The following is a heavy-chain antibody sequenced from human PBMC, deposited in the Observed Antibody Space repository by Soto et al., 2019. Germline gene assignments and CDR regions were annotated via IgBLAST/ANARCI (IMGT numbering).Heavy chain of an antibody. D-gene: IGHD1-7*01. CDR3: ARGGGAGTTEQLVDY. J-gene: IGHJ4*02. Sequence: PSETRSRTWAVYGASFSCYCWSWIRQPPGKGLEWIGEINHRGSTNYKPSLKSRVTISVDTSKNQFSLKLSSVTAADTAVYYCARGGGAGTTEQLVDYWGQGTLVTVSS. V-gene: IGHV4-34*01. CDR1: GASFSCYC. CDR2: INHRGST.